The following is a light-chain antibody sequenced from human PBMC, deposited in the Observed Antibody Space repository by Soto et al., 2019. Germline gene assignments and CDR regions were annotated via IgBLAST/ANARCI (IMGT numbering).Light chain of an antibody. CDR3: SSYTSSSTLPYV. J-gene: IGLJ1*01. CDR2: DVS. CDR1: SSDVGGYNY. V-gene: IGLV2-14*01. Sequence: QSVLNQPASVSGSPGQSITISCTGTSSDVGGYNYVSWYQQHPGKAPKLMIYDVSNRTSGVSNRFSGSKSGNTASLTISGLQAEDEADYYCSSYTSSSTLPYVFGTGTKVTVL.